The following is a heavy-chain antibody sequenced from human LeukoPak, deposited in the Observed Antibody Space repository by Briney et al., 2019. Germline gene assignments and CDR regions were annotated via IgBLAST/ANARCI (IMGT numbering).Heavy chain of an antibody. D-gene: IGHD3-3*01. J-gene: IGHJ4*02. Sequence: GGSLRLSCAASGFTFSNAWMSWVRQAPGKGLEWVGRIKSKTDGGTTDYAAPVKGRFTISRDDQKNTLYLQMDSLKTEDTAVYYCTTDKVARITIFGVVTPHYWGQGTLVTVSS. V-gene: IGHV3-15*01. CDR1: GFTFSNAW. CDR2: IKSKTDGGTT. CDR3: TTDKVARITIFGVVTPHY.